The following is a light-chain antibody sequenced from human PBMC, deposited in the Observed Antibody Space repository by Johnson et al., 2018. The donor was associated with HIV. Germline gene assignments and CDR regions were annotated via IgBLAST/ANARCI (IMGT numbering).Light chain of an antibody. CDR2: ENN. V-gene: IGLV1-51*02. J-gene: IGLJ1*01. CDR1: SSNIGNNY. Sequence: QPVLTQPPSVSAAPGQKVTISCSGSSSNIGNNYVSWYQQLPGTAPKLLIYENNKRPSGIPDRFSGSKSGTSATLGITGLQTGDEADYYCGTWDSCLCAYVSETVTKVTV. CDR3: GTWDSCLCAYV.